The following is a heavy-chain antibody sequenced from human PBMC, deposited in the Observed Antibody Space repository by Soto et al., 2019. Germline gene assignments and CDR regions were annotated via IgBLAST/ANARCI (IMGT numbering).Heavy chain of an antibody. Sequence: GGSLRLSCVGSGFTFSSNWMTWVRQAPGKGLEWVVNIRQDGSEINYVDSVKGRFTISRDNTKNSLYLQMNSLRAEDTAIYYCAREVVVSRGASYFGYWGPGTLVTVSS. CDR1: GFTFSSNW. J-gene: IGHJ4*02. D-gene: IGHD2-2*01. CDR2: IRQDGSEI. V-gene: IGHV3-7*04. CDR3: AREVVVSRGASYFGY.